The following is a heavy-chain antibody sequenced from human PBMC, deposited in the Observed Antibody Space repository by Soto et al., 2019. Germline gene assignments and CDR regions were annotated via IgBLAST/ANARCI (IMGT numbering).Heavy chain of an antibody. CDR2: IIPIFGTV. V-gene: IGHV1-69*01. D-gene: IGHD1-26*01. CDR3: AREGARSGSYYYYYGMDV. CDR1: GGTFSSYA. J-gene: IGHJ6*02. Sequence: QVQLVQSGAEVKKPGSSVKVSCKASGGTFSSYAISWGRQAPGQGLEWMGGIIPIFGTVNYAQKFQGRVTITADESTSTAYMELSSLRSEDTAVYYCAREGARSGSYYYYYGMDVWGQGTTVTVSS.